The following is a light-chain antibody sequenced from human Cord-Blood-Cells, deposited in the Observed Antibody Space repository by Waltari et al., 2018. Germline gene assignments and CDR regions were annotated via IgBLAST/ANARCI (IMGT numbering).Light chain of an antibody. Sequence: AIRMTQSPSSFSASTGDRVTITCRARQGISSYLAWYQQKPGKAPKLPIYAASTLQSGVPSRFSGSGSGTDFTLTISCLQSEDFATYYCQQYYSYPITFGQGTRLEIK. CDR3: QQYYSYPIT. V-gene: IGKV1-8*01. CDR1: QGISSY. J-gene: IGKJ5*01. CDR2: AAS.